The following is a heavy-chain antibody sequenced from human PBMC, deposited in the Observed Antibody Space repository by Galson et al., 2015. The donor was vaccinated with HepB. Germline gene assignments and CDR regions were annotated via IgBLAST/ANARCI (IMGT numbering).Heavy chain of an antibody. CDR1: GYTFTDSF. CDR2: INPNGGAT. CDR3: ARRSSSGYYYYMDV. V-gene: IGHV1-2*02. J-gene: IGHJ6*03. Sequence: SVKVSCKASGYTFTDSFIHWVRQAPGQGLEWMGWINPNGGATNYAQKFQGRVTITADKSTSTAYMELSSLRSEDTAVYYCARRSSSGYYYYMDVWGKGTTVTVSS. D-gene: IGHD6-6*01.